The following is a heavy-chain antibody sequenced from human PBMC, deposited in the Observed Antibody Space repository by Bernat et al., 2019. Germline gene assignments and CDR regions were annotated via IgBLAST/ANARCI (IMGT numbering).Heavy chain of an antibody. J-gene: IGHJ4*02. CDR1: AFTFNDYW. CDR3: ASGGIAHWCQDY. CDR2: IKQDGSQR. Sequence: EVQLVESGGGLVQPGGSLRLSCVASAFTFNDYWMTWVRQAPGKGLEWVANIKQDGSQRYYVDSVKGGFTIYRDNAKNSLYLEMNSLRTDDTAVYYCASGGIAHWCQDYWGQGTLVTVSS. D-gene: IGHD2-8*02. V-gene: IGHV3-7*03.